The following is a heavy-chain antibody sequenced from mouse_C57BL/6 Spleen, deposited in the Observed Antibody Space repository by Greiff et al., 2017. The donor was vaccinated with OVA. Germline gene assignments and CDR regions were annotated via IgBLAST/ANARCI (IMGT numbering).Heavy chain of an antibody. CDR3: ARGTTVAFDY. D-gene: IGHD1-1*01. CDR1: GYTFTSYW. V-gene: IGHV1-69*01. J-gene: IGHJ2*01. CDR2: IDPSDSYT. Sequence: VKLQESGAELVMPGASVKLSCKASGYTFTSYWMHWVKQRPGQGLEWIGEIDPSDSYTNYNQKFKGKSTLTVDKSSSTAYMQLSSLTSEDSAVYYCARGTTVAFDYWGQGTTLTVSS.